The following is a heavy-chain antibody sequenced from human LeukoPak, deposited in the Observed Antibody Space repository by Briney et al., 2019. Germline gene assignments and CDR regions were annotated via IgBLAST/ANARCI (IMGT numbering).Heavy chain of an antibody. D-gene: IGHD1-26*01. CDR1: GGSISSYY. Sequence: SETLSLTCTVSGGSISSYYWSWIRQPPGKGLEWIGYIYYSGSTNYNPSLKSRVTISVDTSKNQFSLKLSSVTAADTAVYYCARHREQSGSYYYFDYWGQGTLVTVSS. V-gene: IGHV4-59*08. J-gene: IGHJ4*02. CDR2: IYYSGST. CDR3: ARHREQSGSYYYFDY.